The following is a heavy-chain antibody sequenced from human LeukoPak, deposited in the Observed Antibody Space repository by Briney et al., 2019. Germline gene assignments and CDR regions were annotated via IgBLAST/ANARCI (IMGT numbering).Heavy chain of an antibody. CDR1: GYTFTSYG. CDR2: ISAYNGNT. J-gene: IGHJ4*02. D-gene: IGHD2-15*01. V-gene: IGHV1-18*01. CDR3: ARDSRVHRYCSGGSCYDY. Sequence: ASVKVSCKASGYTFTSYGISWVRQAPGPGLEWMGWISAYNGNTNYAQKLQGRVTMTTDTSTSTAYMELRSLRSDDTAVYYCARDSRVHRYCSGGSCYDYWGQGTLVTVSS.